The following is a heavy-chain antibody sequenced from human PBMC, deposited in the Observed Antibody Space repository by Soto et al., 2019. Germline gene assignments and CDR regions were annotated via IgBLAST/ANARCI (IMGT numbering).Heavy chain of an antibody. J-gene: IGHJ6*02. CDR3: ASWVADGYYYYGMDV. CDR2: ISSSSSYI. D-gene: IGHD2-15*01. CDR1: GFTFSSYS. V-gene: IGHV3-21*01. Sequence: GGSLRLSCAASGFTFSSYSMNWVRQAPGKGLEWVSSISSSSSYIYYAGSVKGRFTISRDNAKNSLYLQMNSLRAEDTAVYYCASWVADGYYYYGMDVWGQGTTVTVSS.